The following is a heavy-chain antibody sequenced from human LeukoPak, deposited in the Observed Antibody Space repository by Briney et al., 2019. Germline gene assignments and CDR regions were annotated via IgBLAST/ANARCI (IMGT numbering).Heavy chain of an antibody. CDR1: GGSFSGYY. J-gene: IGHJ3*02. CDR2: INHSGST. V-gene: IGHV4-34*01. CDR3: ARKEQWLPHDAFDI. D-gene: IGHD6-19*01. Sequence: PSETLSLTCAVYGGSFSGYYWSWIRQPPGKGLEWIGEINHSGSTNYNPSLKSRVTILVDTSKNQFSLKLSSVTAADTAVYYCARKEQWLPHDAFDIWGQGTMVTVSS.